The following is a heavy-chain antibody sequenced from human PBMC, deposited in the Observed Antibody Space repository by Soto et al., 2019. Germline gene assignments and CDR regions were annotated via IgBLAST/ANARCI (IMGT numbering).Heavy chain of an antibody. Sequence: SETLSLTCTVSGGSISSYYWSWIRQPPGKGLEWIGYIYYSGSTNYNPSLKSRVTISVDTSKNQFSLKLSSVTAADTAVYYCARRLPITTGVATILHGWFDPWGQGTLVTVSS. CDR1: GGSISSYY. J-gene: IGHJ5*02. CDR3: ARRLPITTGVATILHGWFDP. CDR2: IYYSGST. D-gene: IGHD5-12*01. V-gene: IGHV4-59*08.